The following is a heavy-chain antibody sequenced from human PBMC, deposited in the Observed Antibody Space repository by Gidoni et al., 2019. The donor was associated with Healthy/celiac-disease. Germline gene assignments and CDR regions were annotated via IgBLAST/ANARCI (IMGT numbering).Heavy chain of an antibody. Sequence: QVQLVESGGGVVQPGRSLRLSCAASGFTFSSYAMHWVRQAPGKGLEWVAVISYDGSNKYYADSVKGRFTISRDNSKNTLYLQMNSLRAEDTAVYYCARGYTRPEVVPAAIWGQGTLVTVSS. CDR1: GFTFSSYA. CDR3: ARGYTRPEVVPAAI. CDR2: ISYDGSNK. V-gene: IGHV3-30-3*01. D-gene: IGHD2-2*01. J-gene: IGHJ4*02.